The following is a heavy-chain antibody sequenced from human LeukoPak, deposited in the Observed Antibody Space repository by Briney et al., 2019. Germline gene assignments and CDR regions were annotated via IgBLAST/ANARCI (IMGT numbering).Heavy chain of an antibody. Sequence: GGSLRLSCVDSEXIFSTYEMNWVRQAPGKGLEWVSFISSSGSTIYYVDSVQGRFTISRDNAKNSLFLQMNSLRAEDTAVYYCARGKWLDYWGQGTLVTVSS. V-gene: IGHV3-48*03. CDR1: EXIFSTYE. J-gene: IGHJ4*02. D-gene: IGHD3-22*01. CDR3: ARGKWLDY. CDR2: ISSSGSTI.